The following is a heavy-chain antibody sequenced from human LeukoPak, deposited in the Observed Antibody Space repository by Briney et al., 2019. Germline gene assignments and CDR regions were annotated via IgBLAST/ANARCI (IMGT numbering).Heavy chain of an antibody. D-gene: IGHD3-10*01. CDR2: ISYSGNNY. Sequence: TGGSLRLSCAASGFTFSHYAMHWVRQAPGEGLQWVAFISYSGNNYYYADSVKGRFTVSRDNAKNTLYLQMNSLRAEDTAVYYCARGGGKRLLWFGELSNTGDYWGRGTLVTVSS. V-gene: IGHV3-30*03. J-gene: IGHJ4*02. CDR1: GFTFSHYA. CDR3: ARGGGKRLLWFGELSNTGDY.